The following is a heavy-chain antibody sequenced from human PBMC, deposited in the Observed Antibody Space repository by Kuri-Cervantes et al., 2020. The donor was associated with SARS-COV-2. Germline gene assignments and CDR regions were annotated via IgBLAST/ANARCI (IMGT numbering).Heavy chain of an antibody. V-gene: IGHV4-59*12. J-gene: IGHJ6*04. Sequence: GSLRLSCTVSGGSISSYYWSWIRQPPGKGLEWIGYIYYSGSTNYNPSLKSRVTMSVDTSKNQFSLKLSSVTAADTAVYYCARDRIYGSGSYYHAGRPQDVWGKGTTVTVSS. CDR2: IYYSGST. CDR3: ARDRIYGSGSYYHAGRPQDV. D-gene: IGHD3-10*01. CDR1: GGSISSYY.